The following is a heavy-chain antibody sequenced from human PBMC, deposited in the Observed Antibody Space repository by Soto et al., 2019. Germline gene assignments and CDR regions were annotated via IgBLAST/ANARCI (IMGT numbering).Heavy chain of an antibody. J-gene: IGHJ6*02. Sequence: PSETLSLTCAVSGYSISSSNWWGWIRQPPGKGLEWIGCIYYSGSTNYNPSLKSRVTISVDTSKNQFSLKLSSVTAADTAVYYCARQGPYGMDVWGQGTTVTVSS. V-gene: IGHV4-28*01. CDR1: GYSISSSNW. CDR3: ARQGPYGMDV. CDR2: IYYSGST.